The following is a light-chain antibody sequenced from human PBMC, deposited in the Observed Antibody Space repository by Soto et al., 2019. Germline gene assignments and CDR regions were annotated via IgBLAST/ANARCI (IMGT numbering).Light chain of an antibody. V-gene: IGKV1-5*01. CDR2: DAS. CDR1: QSISSW. CDR3: QQYNSYSGT. J-gene: IGKJ1*01. Sequence: DIQMTQSPSTLSASVGDRVTITCRASQSISSWLAWYQQKPGKAPKLLIYDASSVESGLPSRFSGSGSGTEFTLTISSLQPDDFATYYCQQYNSYSGTFGQGTKVDI.